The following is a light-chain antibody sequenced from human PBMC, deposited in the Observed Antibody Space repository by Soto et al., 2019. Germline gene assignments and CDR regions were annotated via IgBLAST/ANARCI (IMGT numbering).Light chain of an antibody. Sequence: DIQMTHSPSSLSASVGDRVTITCRASQHISINLNWYQQRPGTAPKLLIFAASSLQSGVPSRFSGSGSGTDFTLTISSLQPEDFATYYCQQSYSNVMHTFGQGTKLEI. CDR3: QQSYSNVMHT. J-gene: IGKJ2*01. CDR1: QHISIN. CDR2: AAS. V-gene: IGKV1-39*01.